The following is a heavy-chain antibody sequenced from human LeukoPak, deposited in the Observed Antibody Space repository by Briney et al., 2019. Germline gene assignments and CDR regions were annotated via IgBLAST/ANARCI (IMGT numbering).Heavy chain of an antibody. CDR2: INSDGSST. D-gene: IGHD1-26*01. V-gene: IGHV3-74*01. J-gene: IGHJ3*02. CDR1: GFTFSSYW. CDR3: ARVPKWELLDAFDI. Sequence: GGSLRLSCAASGFTFSSYWMHWVRQAPGKGLVWVSRINSDGSSTSYADSVKGRFTVSRGNAKNTLYLQMNSLRAQDTAVDYCARVPKWELLDAFDIWGQGTMVTVSS.